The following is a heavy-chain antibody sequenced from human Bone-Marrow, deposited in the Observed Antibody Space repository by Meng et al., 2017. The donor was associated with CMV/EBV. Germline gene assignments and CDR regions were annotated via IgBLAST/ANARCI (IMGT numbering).Heavy chain of an antibody. J-gene: IGHJ6*02. CDR3: ARGNSSSWYFPPYYYYGMDV. CDR2: IYYSGST. Sequence: SETLSLTCTVSGGSISSYYWSWIRQPPGKGLEWIGYIYYSGSTYYNPSLKSRVTISVDTSKNQFSLKLSSVTAADTAVYYCARGNSSSWYFPPYYYYGMDVWGQGTTVTVSS. D-gene: IGHD6-13*01. V-gene: IGHV4-59*08. CDR1: GGSISSYY.